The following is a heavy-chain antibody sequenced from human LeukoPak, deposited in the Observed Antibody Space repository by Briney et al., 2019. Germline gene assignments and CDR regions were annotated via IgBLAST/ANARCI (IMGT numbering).Heavy chain of an antibody. Sequence: SETLSLTCGVPGGSIRSTNWWSWVRQPPGQGLEWIGYIYYIGSTNYNPSLKSRVTISVDTSKNQFSLRLSSVTAADTAVYYCTRGTVTTRYFDYWGQGALVTVSS. CDR3: TRGTVTTRYFDY. CDR2: IYYIGST. V-gene: IGHV4-4*02. CDR1: GGSIRSTNW. D-gene: IGHD4-11*01. J-gene: IGHJ4*02.